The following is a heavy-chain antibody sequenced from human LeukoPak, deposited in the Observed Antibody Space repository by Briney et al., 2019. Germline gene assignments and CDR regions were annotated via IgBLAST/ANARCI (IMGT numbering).Heavy chain of an antibody. D-gene: IGHD3-10*01. CDR2: IYYSGST. Sequence: PSETLSLTCTVSGGSISSSSYYWGWIRQPPGKGLEWIGSIYYSGSTYYNPSLKSRVTISVDTSKNQFSLKLSSVTAADTAVYYCARNYGSGSYPYMGVDYWGQGTLVTVSS. J-gene: IGHJ4*02. CDR1: GGSISSSSYY. CDR3: ARNYGSGSYPYMGVDY. V-gene: IGHV4-39*01.